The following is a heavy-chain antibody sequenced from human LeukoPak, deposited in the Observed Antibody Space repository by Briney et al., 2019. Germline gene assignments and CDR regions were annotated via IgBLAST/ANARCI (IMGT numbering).Heavy chain of an antibody. D-gene: IGHD4-17*01. CDR1: GGSISSYY. J-gene: IGHJ4*02. V-gene: IGHV4-59*08. CDR3: ARHSPYGDYFDY. Sequence: SETLSLTCTVSGGSISSYYWGWIRQPPGKGLEWIGYIYYSGSTNYNPSLKSRVTISVDTSKNQFSLKLSSVTAAGTAVYYCARHSPYGDYFDYWGQGTLVTVSS. CDR2: IYYSGST.